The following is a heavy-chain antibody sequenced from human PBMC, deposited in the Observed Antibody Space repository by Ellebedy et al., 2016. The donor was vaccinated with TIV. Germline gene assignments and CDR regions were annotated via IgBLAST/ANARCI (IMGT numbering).Heavy chain of an antibody. CDR2: IYYSGST. Sequence: MPSETLSLTCSVSGGSVSSGNYYWSWIRQPPGKGLEWIGYIYYSGSTYYNPSLKSRVTISVDTSKNQISLKLSSVTAADTAVYYCAKDRLVLLTGATLDYGMDVWGQGTTVTVSS. CDR1: GGSVSSGNYY. D-gene: IGHD3-10*01. CDR3: AKDRLVLLTGATLDYGMDV. J-gene: IGHJ6*02. V-gene: IGHV4-61*01.